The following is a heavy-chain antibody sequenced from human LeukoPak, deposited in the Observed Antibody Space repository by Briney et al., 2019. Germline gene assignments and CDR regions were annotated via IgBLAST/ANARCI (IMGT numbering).Heavy chain of an antibody. J-gene: IGHJ4*02. CDR2: ISSSSSYI. D-gene: IGHD3-22*01. CDR1: GFTFSSYS. Sequence: GGSLRLSCAASGFTFSSYSMNWVRQAPGKGLEWVSSISSSSSYIYYADSVKGRFTISRDNAKNSLYLQMNSLRAEDTAVYYCARAGMVVITHFDYWGQGTLVTVSS. V-gene: IGHV3-21*01. CDR3: ARAGMVVITHFDY.